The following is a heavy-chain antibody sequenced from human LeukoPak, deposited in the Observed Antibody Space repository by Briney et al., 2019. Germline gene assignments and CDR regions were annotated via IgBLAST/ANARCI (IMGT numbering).Heavy chain of an antibody. CDR3: AKDTTFWSGPWEFDY. Sequence: TGGSLRLSCAASGFTFSSYAMSWVRQAPGRGLEWVSAISGSGGSTYYADSVKGRFTISRDNSKNTLYLQMNSLRAEDTAVYYCAKDTTFWSGPWEFDYWGQGTLVTVSS. D-gene: IGHD3-3*01. J-gene: IGHJ4*02. CDR1: GFTFSSYA. CDR2: ISGSGGST. V-gene: IGHV3-23*01.